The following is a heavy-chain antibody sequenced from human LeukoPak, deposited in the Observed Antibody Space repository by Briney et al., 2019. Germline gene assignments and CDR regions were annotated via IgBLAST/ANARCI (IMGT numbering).Heavy chain of an antibody. J-gene: IGHJ4*02. CDR1: GGPISSSSYY. Sequence: SETLSLTCTVSGGPISSSSYYWGWIRQPPGRGLEWIGTIYYSGSTYYNPSLKSRLTISVDTSESQFSLKLSSMTAADTAVYYCARRDTAKYYFDYWGQGTLVTVSS. V-gene: IGHV4-39*01. CDR3: ARRDTAKYYFDY. CDR2: IYYSGST. D-gene: IGHD5-18*01.